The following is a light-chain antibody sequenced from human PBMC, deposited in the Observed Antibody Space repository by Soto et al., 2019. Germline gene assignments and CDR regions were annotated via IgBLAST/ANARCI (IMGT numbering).Light chain of an antibody. J-gene: IGKJ2*01. V-gene: IGKV3-20*01. CDR2: GVF. Sequence: ETVLTQSPGTVSLYPGERATLSCTPSQGVSSYYLAWYQQKHGQDPWLVVFGVFNRATGIPDRFGGSGSGTDFTLTISGLEPEYPEVGYCHHYDGTLLTFGQGTKLQI. CDR3: HHYDGTLLT. CDR1: QGVSSYY.